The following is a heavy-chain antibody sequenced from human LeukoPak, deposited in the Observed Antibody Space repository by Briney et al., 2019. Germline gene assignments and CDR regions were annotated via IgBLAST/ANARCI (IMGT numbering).Heavy chain of an antibody. V-gene: IGHV5-51*01. D-gene: IGHD2-2*02. CDR3: AAGPRDCSSNSCYTWVGFDY. CDR2: IYPGDSDT. CDR1: GYSFTRYW. Sequence: GESLKISCKGSGYSFTRYWIGWVRQMPGKGLEWMGIIYPGDSDTRYSPSFQGQVTISADKSISTAYLQWSGLKASDTAMYYCAAGPRDCSSNSCYTWVGFDYWGQGTLVTVSS. J-gene: IGHJ4*02.